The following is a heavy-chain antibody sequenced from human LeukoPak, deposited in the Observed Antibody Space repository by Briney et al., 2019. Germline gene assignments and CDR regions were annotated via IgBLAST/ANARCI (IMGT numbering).Heavy chain of an antibody. Sequence: GGSLRLSCAASGFTFSSYAVSWVRQAPGEGLEWVSSISGSGGSTYSADSVKGRFTISRDNSKNTLYLQMNSLRAEDTALYYCAKDRSCTNDICHGDFDYWGQGTLVTVSS. V-gene: IGHV3-23*01. D-gene: IGHD2-8*01. CDR1: GFTFSSYA. CDR3: AKDRSCTNDICHGDFDY. J-gene: IGHJ4*02. CDR2: ISGSGGST.